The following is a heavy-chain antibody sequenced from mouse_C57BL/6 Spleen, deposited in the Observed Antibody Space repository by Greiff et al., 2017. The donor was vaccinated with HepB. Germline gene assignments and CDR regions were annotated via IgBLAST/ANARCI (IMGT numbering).Heavy chain of an antibody. D-gene: IGHD4-1*01. Sequence: EVQGVESGGGLVQPKGSLKLSCAASGFTFNTYAMHWVRQAPGKGLEWVARIRSKSSNYATDYADSVKDRFTISRDDSQSMLYLQMNNLKTEDTAMYYCVRDKNWDGYFDVWGTGTTVTVSS. V-gene: IGHV10-3*01. CDR2: IRSKSSNYAT. J-gene: IGHJ1*03. CDR3: VRDKNWDGYFDV. CDR1: GFTFNTYA.